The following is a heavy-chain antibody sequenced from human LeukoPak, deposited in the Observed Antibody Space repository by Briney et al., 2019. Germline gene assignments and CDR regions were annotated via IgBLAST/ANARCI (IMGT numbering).Heavy chain of an antibody. V-gene: IGHV3-23*01. Sequence: PGGSLRLSCAASGFTFSSYAMSWVRQAPGKGLEWVSAISGSGGSTYYADSVKGRFTISRDNSKNTLYLQMNSLRAEDTAAYYCAKSVWFGVTSAPFFDYWGQGTLVTVSS. CDR1: GFTFSSYA. D-gene: IGHD3-10*01. CDR2: ISGSGGST. CDR3: AKSVWFGVTSAPFFDY. J-gene: IGHJ4*02.